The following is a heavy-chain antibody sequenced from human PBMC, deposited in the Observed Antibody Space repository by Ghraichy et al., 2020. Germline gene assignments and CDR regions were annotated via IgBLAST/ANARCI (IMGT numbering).Heavy chain of an antibody. CDR1: GGSISSSSYY. V-gene: IGHV4-39*01. D-gene: IGHD3-10*01. Sequence: PETLSLTCTVSGGSISSSSYYWGWIRQPPGKGLEWIGSIYYSGSTYYNPSLKSRVTISVDTSKNQFSLKLSSVTAADTAVYYCARRGYYYGSLGPWGQGTLVTVSS. CDR2: IYYSGST. CDR3: ARRGYYYGSLGP. J-gene: IGHJ5*02.